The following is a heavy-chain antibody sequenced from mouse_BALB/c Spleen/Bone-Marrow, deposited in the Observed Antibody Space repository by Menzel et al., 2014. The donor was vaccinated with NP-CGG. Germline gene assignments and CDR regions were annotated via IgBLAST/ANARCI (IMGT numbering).Heavy chain of an antibody. CDR1: GLTLISLW. Sequence: QVQLQQPGSVLGRAGASVELSCKGSGLTLISLWMHWGKQRPGQGLEWIGEIHPNSGNTNYNEKFKGKATLTVDPSSSTAYVDLSSLTSEDSAVYYCARYWSGFAYWGQGTLVPVSA. CDR2: IHPNSGNT. D-gene: IGHD4-1*01. J-gene: IGHJ3*01. CDR3: ARYWSGFAY. V-gene: IGHV1S130*01.